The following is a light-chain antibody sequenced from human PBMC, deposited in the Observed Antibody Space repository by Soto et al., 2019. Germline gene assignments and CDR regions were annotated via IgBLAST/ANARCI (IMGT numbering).Light chain of an antibody. CDR3: SSYTSSRTLV. CDR1: SSDVGAYNY. J-gene: IGLJ3*02. CDR2: EVT. V-gene: IGLV2-14*01. Sequence: QSALTQPASVSGSPGQSITISCTGTSSDVGAYNYVSWYRQHPGKAPKLMIYEVTNRPSGVSNRFSGSKSGSTASLTISGLQAEDEADYYCSSYTSSRTLVFGGGTKLTVL.